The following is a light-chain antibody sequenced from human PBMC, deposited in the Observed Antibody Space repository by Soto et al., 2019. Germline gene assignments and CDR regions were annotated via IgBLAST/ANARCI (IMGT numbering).Light chain of an antibody. J-gene: IGKJ1*01. V-gene: IGKV1-39*01. CDR2: DAS. CDR1: QSISTY. Sequence: IQMTQSPSSLAASVGDRVTITCRASQSISTYVNWYRQKSGAAPELLIYDASTLQSGVPSRFRGGGSGTDFTLTISSLQLEDFATYYCQQSYNTPLTFGQGTKVDI. CDR3: QQSYNTPLT.